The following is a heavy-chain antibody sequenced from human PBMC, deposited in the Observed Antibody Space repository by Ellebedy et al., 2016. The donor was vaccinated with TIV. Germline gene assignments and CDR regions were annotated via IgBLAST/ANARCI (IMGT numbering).Heavy chain of an antibody. Sequence: GESLKISCAASGFTFSNYGMHWVRQAPGKGLEWVSFIQYHGTDTYFADSVKGRFTISRDNSKNKLYLHMNSLRAVDTAVNYCAKDPRRRYVVRGTSYYFDFWGQGTLVTVSS. D-gene: IGHD1-14*01. J-gene: IGHJ4*02. CDR2: IQYHGTDT. CDR3: AKDPRRRYVVRGTSYYFDF. V-gene: IGHV3-30*02. CDR1: GFTFSNYG.